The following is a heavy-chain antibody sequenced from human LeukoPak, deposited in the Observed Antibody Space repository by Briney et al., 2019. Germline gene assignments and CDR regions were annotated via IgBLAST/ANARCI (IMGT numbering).Heavy chain of an antibody. CDR3: ARSVDYDSSGYYLGFFDY. CDR1: GDAFSTDA. Sequence: SVKVSCKASGDAFSTDAIHWVRQAPGQGLEWVGGIIPISGKANFPQKLQGRVTITTDESTSTAYMELSSLSSEDTAVYFCARSVDYDSSGYYLGFFDYWGQGTLVTVSP. V-gene: IGHV1-69*05. J-gene: IGHJ4*02. CDR2: IIPISGKA. D-gene: IGHD3-22*01.